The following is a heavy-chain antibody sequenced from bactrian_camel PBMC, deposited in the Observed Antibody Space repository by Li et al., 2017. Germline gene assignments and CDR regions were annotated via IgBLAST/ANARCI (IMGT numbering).Heavy chain of an antibody. CDR2: IAYDGWVS. Sequence: VQLVESGGGSAQAGGSLRLSCIASGFQFSDYPMSWVRQAPGKDLEWLAQIAYDGWVSRYNDPAKGRFTISQDNAKNTVYLQMNSLKPEDTATYYCAADLVTDEPSLVEREYYYWGQGTQVTVS. D-gene: IGHD1*01. V-gene: IGHV3S42*01. J-gene: IGHJ4*01. CDR1: GFQFSDYP. CDR3: AADLVTDEPSLVEREYYY.